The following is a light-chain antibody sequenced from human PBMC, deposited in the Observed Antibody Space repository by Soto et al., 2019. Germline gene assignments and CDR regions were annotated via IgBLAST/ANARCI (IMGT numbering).Light chain of an antibody. V-gene: IGKV3-15*01. CDR3: HQYDNWPPVWP. CDR1: QSVNSN. J-gene: IGKJ1*01. CDR2: RAS. Sequence: EIVTTQSPATLSVSPGDRVTLSCRTSQSVNSNLAWYQQRPGQAPRLLIYRASTRATGIPARFSGSGSGTEFTLTISSLQSEDFAVYYCHQYDNWPPVWPFGQGTKVE.